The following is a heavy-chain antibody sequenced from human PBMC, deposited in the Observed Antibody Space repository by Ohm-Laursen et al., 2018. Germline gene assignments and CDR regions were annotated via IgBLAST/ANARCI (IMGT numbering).Heavy chain of an antibody. J-gene: IGHJ4*02. V-gene: IGHV3-53*01. D-gene: IGHD4-17*01. CDR2: IYSGGGT. Sequence: SLRLSCAASGFTVSNNYMSWVRQAPGKGLEWVSVIYSGGGTNYADSVKGRFIISRDNSKNTLYLQMNSLRAEDTAVYYCARSIKDYGDYGWGQGTLVTVSS. CDR1: GFTVSNNY. CDR3: ARSIKDYGDYG.